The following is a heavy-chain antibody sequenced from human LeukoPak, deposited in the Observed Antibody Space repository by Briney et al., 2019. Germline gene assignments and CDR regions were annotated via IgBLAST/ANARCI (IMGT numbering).Heavy chain of an antibody. Sequence: AGGSLRLSCAASGFTFSSYAMSWVRQAPGKGLEWVSPISGSGCITYYADSVKGRFTISRDNSKNTLYLQMNSLRAEDTAVYCCANAPWRDDWRHRDAFDIWGQGTMVTVSS. CDR2: ISGSGCIT. J-gene: IGHJ3*02. CDR3: ANAPWRDDWRHRDAFDI. D-gene: IGHD3-9*01. V-gene: IGHV3-23*01. CDR1: GFTFSSYA.